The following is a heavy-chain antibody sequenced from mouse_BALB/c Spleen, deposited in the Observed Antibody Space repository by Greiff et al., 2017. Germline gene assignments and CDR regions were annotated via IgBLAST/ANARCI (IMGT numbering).Heavy chain of an antibody. J-gene: IGHJ3*01. V-gene: IGHV5-17*02. Sequence: EVKLVESGGGLVQPGGSRKLSCAASGFTFSSFGMHWVRQAPEKGLEWVAYISSGSSTIYYADTVKGRFTISRDNPKNTLFLQMTSLRSEDTAMYYCARWGYDYDGGFAYWGQGTLVTVSA. CDR1: GFTFSSFG. CDR3: ARWGYDYDGGFAY. CDR2: ISSGSSTI. D-gene: IGHD2-4*01.